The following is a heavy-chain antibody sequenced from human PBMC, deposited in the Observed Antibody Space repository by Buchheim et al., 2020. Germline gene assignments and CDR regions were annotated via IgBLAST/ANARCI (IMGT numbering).Heavy chain of an antibody. V-gene: IGHV3-30*04. D-gene: IGHD6-6*01. CDR2: ISYDGSNK. J-gene: IGHJ4*02. Sequence: QVQLVESGGGVVQPGRSLRLSCAASGFTFSSYAMHWVRQAPGKGLEWVAVISYDGSNKYYADSVKGRFTISRDNSKNTLYLQMNSLRVEDTAVYYCAREKDTIEYSSRGFFDYWGQGTL. CDR1: GFTFSSYA. CDR3: AREKDTIEYSSRGFFDY.